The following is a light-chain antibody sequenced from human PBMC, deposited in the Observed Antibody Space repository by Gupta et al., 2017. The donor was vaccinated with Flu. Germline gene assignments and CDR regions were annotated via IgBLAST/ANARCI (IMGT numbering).Light chain of an antibody. Sequence: QSALTQPASVSVSPGQSITISCTGTSNDVGGYNYVSWYQQNPGKAPKLMIYEVSNRPSGVSNRFSGSKSGNTASLTISGLQAEDEADYYCTSYTSSTTLVFGGGTKVTVL. J-gene: IGLJ2*01. V-gene: IGLV2-14*01. CDR1: SNDVGGYNY. CDR2: EVS. CDR3: TSYTSSTTLV.